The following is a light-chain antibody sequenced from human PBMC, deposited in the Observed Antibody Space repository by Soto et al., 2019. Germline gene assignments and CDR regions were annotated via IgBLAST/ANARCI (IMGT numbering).Light chain of an antibody. J-gene: IGKJ1*01. CDR1: QSVRSSY. Sequence: EIVLTQSPGTLSLSPGERATLSCRASQSVRSSYLAWYQQKPGQAPRLLIYGASSRATGIPDRFSGSGSGTDFTLTISRLEPEDFALYYCQQYGSSPRTFGQGTKVEI. CDR3: QQYGSSPRT. V-gene: IGKV3-20*01. CDR2: GAS.